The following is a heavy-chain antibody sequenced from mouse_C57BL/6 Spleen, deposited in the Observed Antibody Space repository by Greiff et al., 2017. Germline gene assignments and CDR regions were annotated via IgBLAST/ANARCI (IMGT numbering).Heavy chain of an antibody. V-gene: IGHV1-4*01. CDR2: INPSSGYT. CDR1: GYTFTSYT. D-gene: IGHD3-2*02. J-gene: IGHJ2*01. Sequence: VQLQQSGAELARPGASVKMSCKASGYTFTSYTMHWVKQRPGQGLEWIGYINPSSGYTKYNQKFKDKATLTADKSSSTAYMQLSSLTSEDSAVYYCARETAQAFFDYWGQGTTLTVSS. CDR3: ARETAQAFFDY.